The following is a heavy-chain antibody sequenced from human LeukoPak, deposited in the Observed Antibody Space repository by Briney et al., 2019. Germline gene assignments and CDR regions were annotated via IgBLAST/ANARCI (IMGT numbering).Heavy chain of an antibody. V-gene: IGHV4-34*01. Sequence: SETLSLTCAVYGGSFSGHYWIWMRQPPGKGLEGIGEINHSGGTNYNPSLKGRVSISVDTSKNQFSLKLSSVTAADTAVYYCARWYYDDSTGYYYRYYYYGMDVWGQGTTVTVS. J-gene: IGHJ6*02. CDR3: ARWYYDDSTGYYYRYYYYGMDV. CDR2: INHSGGT. D-gene: IGHD3-22*01. CDR1: GGSFSGHY.